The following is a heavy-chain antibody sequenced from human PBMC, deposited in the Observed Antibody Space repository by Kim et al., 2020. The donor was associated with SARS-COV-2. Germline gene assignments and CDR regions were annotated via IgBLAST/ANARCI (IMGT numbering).Heavy chain of an antibody. D-gene: IGHD3-9*01. CDR1: GYTLTELS. CDR3: ATASNYDILTGYSHPPDY. V-gene: IGHV1-24*01. CDR2: FDPEDGET. Sequence: ASVKVSCKVSGYTLTELSMHWVRQAPGKGLEWMGGFDPEDGETIYAQKFQGRVTMTEDTSTDTAYMELSSLRSEDTAVYYCATASNYDILTGYSHPPDYWCQGTLVTVSS. J-gene: IGHJ4*02.